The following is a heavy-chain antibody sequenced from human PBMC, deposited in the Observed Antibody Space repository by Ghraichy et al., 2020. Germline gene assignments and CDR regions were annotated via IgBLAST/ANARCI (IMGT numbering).Heavy chain of an antibody. J-gene: IGHJ4*02. CDR1: GGSINSGAYY. Sequence: SQTLSLTCAVSGGSINSGAYYWNWIRHLPGKGLEWIGYIYHSGNTYYNPSLETRVNILIDTSKSQFSLHLSSVTAADTAVYYCARDSVVTRSFDYWGQGTLVTVSS. D-gene: IGHD4-23*01. CDR2: IYHSGNT. V-gene: IGHV4-31*02. CDR3: ARDSVVTRSFDY.